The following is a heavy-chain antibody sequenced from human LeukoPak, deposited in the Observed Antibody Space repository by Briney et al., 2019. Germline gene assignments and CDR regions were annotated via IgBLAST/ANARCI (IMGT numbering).Heavy chain of an antibody. J-gene: IGHJ4*02. V-gene: IGHV1-58*02. CDR2: IVVASGNT. Sequence: GTSVKVSCNASGFTFSSSAMQWVRQARGQRLEWIGWIVVASGNTNYAQRFQERVTITRDMSSSTAYMELSSLRSEDTAVYYCAADSGVYSGYEFDYWGQGTLVTVSS. D-gene: IGHD5-12*01. CDR1: GFTFSSSA. CDR3: AADSGVYSGYEFDY.